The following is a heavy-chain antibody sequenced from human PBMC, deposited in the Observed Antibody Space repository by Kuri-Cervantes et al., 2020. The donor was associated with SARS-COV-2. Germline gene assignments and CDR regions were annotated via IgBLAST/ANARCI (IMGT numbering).Heavy chain of an antibody. CDR1: GYTFTSYG. D-gene: IGHD3-22*01. CDR3: ARGNYDSSGYYGFWYFDY. CDR2: ISAYSGNT. V-gene: IGHV1-18*01. J-gene: IGHJ4*02. Sequence: ASVKVSCKASGYTFTSYGISWVRQAPGQGLEWMGWISAYSGNTNYAQKLQGRVTMTTDTSTSTAYMELRSLRSDDTAVYYCARGNYDSSGYYGFWYFDYWGQGTLVTVSS.